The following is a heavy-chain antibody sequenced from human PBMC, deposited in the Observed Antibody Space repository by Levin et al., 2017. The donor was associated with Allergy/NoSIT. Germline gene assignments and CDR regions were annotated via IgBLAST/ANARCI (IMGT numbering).Heavy chain of an antibody. J-gene: IGHJ4*02. V-gene: IGHV1-24*01. CDR1: GYTLTELS. CDR3: ATLGGITMVRGADY. D-gene: IGHD3-10*01. Sequence: GASVKVSCKVSGYTLTELSMHWVRQAPGKGLEWMGGFDPEDGETIYAQKFQGRVTMTEDTSTDTAYMELSSLRSEDTAVYYCATLGGITMVRGADYWGQGTLVTVSS. CDR2: FDPEDGET.